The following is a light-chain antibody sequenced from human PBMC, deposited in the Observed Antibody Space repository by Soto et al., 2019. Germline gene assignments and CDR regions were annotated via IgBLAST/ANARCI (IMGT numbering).Light chain of an antibody. CDR2: GAS. Sequence: ESVLTQSPGTLSLSPGERATLSCSASQSVTSNYLAWFQQKPGQAPRLLIYGASTRATAIPDRFSGSGSGTDFTLTISRLEPDDFAVYYCQQYGDSSWTFGQGTKVDIK. J-gene: IGKJ1*01. V-gene: IGKV3-20*01. CDR3: QQYGDSSWT. CDR1: QSVTSNY.